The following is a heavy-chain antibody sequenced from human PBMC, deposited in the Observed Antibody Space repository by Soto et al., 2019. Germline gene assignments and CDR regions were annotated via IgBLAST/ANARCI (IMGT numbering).Heavy chain of an antibody. D-gene: IGHD5-12*01. CDR2: IYYSGST. CDR1: GGSVSSGSYY. V-gene: IGHV4-61*01. Sequence: SETLSLTCTVSGGSVSSGSYYWSWIRQPPGKGLEWIGYIYYSGSTNYNPSLKSRVTISVDTSKNQFSLKLSSVTAADTAVYYCAGRLPMMYGGYHELWGQGTLVTVSS. J-gene: IGHJ4*02. CDR3: AGRLPMMYGGYHEL.